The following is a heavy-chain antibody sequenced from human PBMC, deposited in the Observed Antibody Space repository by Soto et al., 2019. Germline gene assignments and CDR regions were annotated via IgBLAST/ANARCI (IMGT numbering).Heavy chain of an antibody. V-gene: IGHV1-18*01. CDR3: ARDARGVFLHY. D-gene: IGHD3-10*01. CDR2: ISAYNGNT. CDR1: GYTFTSYG. Sequence: QVQLVQSGAEVKKPGASVKVSCKASGYTFTSYGISWVRQAPGQGLEWMGWISAYNGNTNYAQKLQGRVTMTRDTATGTASLELRSLRSGDAAVYFCARDARGVFLHYWGQGTLVTVSS. J-gene: IGHJ4*02.